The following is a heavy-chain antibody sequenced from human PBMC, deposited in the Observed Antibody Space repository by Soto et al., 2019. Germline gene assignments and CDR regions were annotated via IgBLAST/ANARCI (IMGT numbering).Heavy chain of an antibody. CDR2: IYYSGST. Sequence: SETLSLTCTVSCDSITNDSYYWSWIREPPGKGLEWIGYIYYSGSTHYNPSLKSRLIICMDTSKNQFSLKLSSVTAADTAVYYCDTTSWFDNSGSTYGGKGALVT. D-gene: IGHD3-22*01. J-gene: IGHJ4*02. CDR3: DTTSWFDNSGSTY. CDR1: CDSITNDSYY. V-gene: IGHV4-30-4*01.